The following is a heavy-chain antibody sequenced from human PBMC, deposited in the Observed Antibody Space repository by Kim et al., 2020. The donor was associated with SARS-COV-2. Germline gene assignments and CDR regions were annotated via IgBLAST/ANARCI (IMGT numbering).Heavy chain of an antibody. J-gene: IGHJ4*02. Sequence: SVKVSCKASGGTFSSYAISWVRQAPGQGLEWMGGIIPIFGTANYAQKFQGRVTITADESTSTAYMELSSLRSEDTAVYYCAGGTRVGIVVVPGPLDYWGQGTLVTVSS. CDR1: GGTFSSYA. V-gene: IGHV1-69*13. D-gene: IGHD3-22*01. CDR3: AGGTRVGIVVVPGPLDY. CDR2: IIPIFGTA.